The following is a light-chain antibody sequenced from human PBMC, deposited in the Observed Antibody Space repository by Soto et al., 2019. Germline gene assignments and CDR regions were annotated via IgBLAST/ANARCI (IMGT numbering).Light chain of an antibody. V-gene: IGKV3-20*01. CDR2: YAS. CDR1: QSVSTY. CDR3: QQYGSSGT. Sequence: EIVLTHSPGTLSLSPWEIATLSCRASQSVSTYLAWYQQKPGQAPRLLIYYASTRATGIPDRFSGSGSGTEFTLTISSLEPEDFAVYYCQQYGSSGTFGQGTKVDIK. J-gene: IGKJ1*01.